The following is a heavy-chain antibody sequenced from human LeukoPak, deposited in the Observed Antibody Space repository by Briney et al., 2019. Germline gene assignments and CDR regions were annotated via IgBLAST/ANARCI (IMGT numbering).Heavy chain of an antibody. D-gene: IGHD3-10*01. CDR1: GGSISSGGYS. Sequence: SQTLSLTCAVPGGSISSGGYSWSWIRQPPGKGLEWIGYIYHSGSTYYNPSLKSRVTTSVDRSKNQFSLKLSSVTAADTAVYYCARAESYYYGSGDSGAFDIWGQGTMVTVSS. V-gene: IGHV4-30-2*01. CDR2: IYHSGST. J-gene: IGHJ3*02. CDR3: ARAESYYYGSGDSGAFDI.